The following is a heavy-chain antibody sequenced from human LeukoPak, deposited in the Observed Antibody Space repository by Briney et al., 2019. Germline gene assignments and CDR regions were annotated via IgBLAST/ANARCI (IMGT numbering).Heavy chain of an antibody. V-gene: IGHV1-2*02. CDR1: RDTFTGYY. Sequence: GASEKVSCKTSRDTFTGYYLHWVRQAPGQGLEWMGWINPDTGRTDSAQKFQGRVTLTRDTSISTAYMEMNRLESDDTAVYYCATVATPFGMDVWGQGTTVIVS. CDR2: INPDTGRT. CDR3: ATVATPFGMDV. J-gene: IGHJ6*02. D-gene: IGHD2-15*01.